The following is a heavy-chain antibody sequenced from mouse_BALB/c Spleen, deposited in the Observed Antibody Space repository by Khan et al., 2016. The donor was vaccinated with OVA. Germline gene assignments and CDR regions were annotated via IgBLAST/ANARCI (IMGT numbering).Heavy chain of an antibody. V-gene: IGHV5-12-2*01. CDR3: ARPSTTEYDYGMDF. J-gene: IGHJ4*01. Sequence: EVELVESGGDLVQPGGSLKLSCAASGFTFSSYTMSWVRQTPEKRLEWVAFITKGGGNTYYPDTVKGRFIVSRDNAKNTLYLQMNSLKSEDTAMYYCARPSTTEYDYGMDFWGRGTSVTVAS. CDR1: GFTFSSYT. D-gene: IGHD1-1*01. CDR2: ITKGGGNT.